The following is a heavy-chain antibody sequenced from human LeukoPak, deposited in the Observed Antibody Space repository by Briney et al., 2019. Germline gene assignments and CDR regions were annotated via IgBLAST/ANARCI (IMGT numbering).Heavy chain of an antibody. CDR2: IYPGDSDT. CDR3: ARHIDGLPGVYYGMDV. V-gene: IGHV5-51*01. D-gene: IGHD3-10*01. Sequence: GESLKISCKGSGYSFTSCWIGWVRQMPGKGLGWMGIIYPGDSDTRYSPSFQGQVTISADKSISTAYLQWSSLKASDTAMYYCARHIDGLPGVYYGMDVWGQGTTVTVSS. J-gene: IGHJ6*02. CDR1: GYSFTSCW.